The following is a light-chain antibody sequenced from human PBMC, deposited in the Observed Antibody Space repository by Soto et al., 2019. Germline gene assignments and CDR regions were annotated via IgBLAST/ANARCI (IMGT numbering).Light chain of an antibody. Sequence: DIQMTQSPSTLSASVGDRVTITCRASQSISSWLAWYQQKPGKAPKLLIYKASSLESGVPSRFSGSGSGTEFPLTISSLPPEYFATYYCQQYNSYPTFGQGTKVEIK. V-gene: IGKV1-5*03. J-gene: IGKJ1*01. CDR1: QSISSW. CDR3: QQYNSYPT. CDR2: KAS.